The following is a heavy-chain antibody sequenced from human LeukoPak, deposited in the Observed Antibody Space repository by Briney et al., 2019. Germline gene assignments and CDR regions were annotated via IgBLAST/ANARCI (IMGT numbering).Heavy chain of an antibody. CDR1: GGSVSSGLYY. CDR2: LYSDGST. V-gene: IGHV4-61*02. CDR3: ARDGPHYGSGTYYY. D-gene: IGHD3-10*01. Sequence: SEPLSLTCSVSGGSVSSGLYYWSWIRQPAGKGLEWIGRLYSDGSTNYNTSLRSSVIILVDTSKNQSSLKLTSVTAADTAVYYCARDGPHYGSGTYYYWGQGTQVTVSS. J-gene: IGHJ4*02.